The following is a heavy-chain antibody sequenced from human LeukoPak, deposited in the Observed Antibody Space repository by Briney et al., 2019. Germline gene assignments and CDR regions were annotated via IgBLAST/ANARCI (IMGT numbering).Heavy chain of an antibody. J-gene: IGHJ4*02. Sequence: SETLSLTCTVSGGSIINYYWSWIRQPPGKRLEWLGYIYYSGSTNYNPSLQSRVTISVDTSKNQFSLKLSSVTAADTAVYYCARLGYYSSSWTAFDYWGQGTLVTVSS. CDR1: GGSIINYY. D-gene: IGHD6-13*01. CDR2: IYYSGST. CDR3: ARLGYYSSSWTAFDY. V-gene: IGHV4-59*08.